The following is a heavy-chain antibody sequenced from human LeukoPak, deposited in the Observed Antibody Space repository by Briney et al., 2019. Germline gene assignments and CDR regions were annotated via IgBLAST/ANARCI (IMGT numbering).Heavy chain of an antibody. Sequence: GESLKISCKGSGYKFSIYWVGWVRQMPGKGLEWMGIIYPGDSDTRYSPSFEGQVTISADESISTAYLQWRSLKASDTAMYYCARHGAGDGLDIWGQGTMVTVSS. CDR3: ARHGAGDGLDI. D-gene: IGHD1-26*01. CDR2: IYPGDSDT. V-gene: IGHV5-51*01. CDR1: GYKFSIYW. J-gene: IGHJ3*02.